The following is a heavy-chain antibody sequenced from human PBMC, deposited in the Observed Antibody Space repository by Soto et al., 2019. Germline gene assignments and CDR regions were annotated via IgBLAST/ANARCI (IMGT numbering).Heavy chain of an antibody. D-gene: IGHD2-21*01. CDR2: INPNTGGT. V-gene: IGHV1-2*02. J-gene: IGHJ6*02. CDR1: GYTFTAYY. Sequence: QVQLVQSGAEVKKPGASVKVSCKASGYTFTAYYIHWVRQAPGQGLEWMGWINPNTGGTNYAQNFQGRVTMTRDTPISRPCMTANTLTFNETLWSYCAATVRMFLYFYSGIQVRGQGTKV. CDR3: AATVRMFLYFYSGIQV.